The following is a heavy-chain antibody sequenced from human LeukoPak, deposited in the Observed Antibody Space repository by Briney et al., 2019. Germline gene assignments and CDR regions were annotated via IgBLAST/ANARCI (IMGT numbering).Heavy chain of an antibody. CDR1: GFTFSSSA. D-gene: IGHD6-13*01. J-gene: IGHJ4*02. CDR2: ISASGGST. CDR3: AIIPRAAAGPSARSPFHY. Sequence: PGGSLRLSCAASGFTFSSSAMSWVRQVPGKGLEWVSGISASGGSTSYADSVRGRFTISRDNSKNTLYVQMNSLRDEDTAVYYCAIIPRAAAGPSARSPFHYWGQGTLVTVSS. V-gene: IGHV3-23*01.